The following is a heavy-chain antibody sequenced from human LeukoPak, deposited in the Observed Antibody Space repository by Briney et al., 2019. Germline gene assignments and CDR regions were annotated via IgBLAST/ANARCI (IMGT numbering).Heavy chain of an antibody. D-gene: IGHD7-27*01. V-gene: IGHV3-66*01. Sequence: GGSLRLSCAASGFTFSNAWMSWVRQAPGKGLEWVSVIYSGATTYYADSVKGRFTISRDTSEDTLYLQMISLRAEDTAVYYCARVALSGGDFDYWGQGTLVTVSS. CDR1: GFTFSNAW. CDR2: IYSGATT. CDR3: ARVALSGGDFDY. J-gene: IGHJ4*02.